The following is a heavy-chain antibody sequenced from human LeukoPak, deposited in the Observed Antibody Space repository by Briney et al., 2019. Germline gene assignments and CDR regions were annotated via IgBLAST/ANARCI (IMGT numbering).Heavy chain of an antibody. Sequence: GGSLRLSCAASGFTFSRYPMHWVRQAPGKGLEYVSAISPDGGSTFYANSMKGRFTISRDNSKNTLYLQVGSLRGEDMAVYYCARAEQFVPGYFYYMDVWGKGTMVTVSS. CDR2: ISPDGGST. CDR1: GFTFSRYP. V-gene: IGHV3-64*01. J-gene: IGHJ6*03. CDR3: ARAEQFVPGYFYYMDV. D-gene: IGHD6-6*01.